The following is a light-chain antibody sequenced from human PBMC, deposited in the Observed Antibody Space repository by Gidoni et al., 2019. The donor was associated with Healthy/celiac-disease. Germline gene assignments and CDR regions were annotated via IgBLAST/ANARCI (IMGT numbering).Light chain of an antibody. V-gene: IGKV4-1*01. CDR3: QQYYSTPPT. CDR2: WAS. Sequence: DIVMTQSPDYLAVSLGERATINCKSSQSVLYSSNNNNYLAWYQQKPGQPPKLLIYWASTRESGVPDRFSGSGSGTDFTLTISSLQAEDVAVYYCQQYYSTPPTFGGGTKVEIK. CDR1: QSVLYSSNNNNY. J-gene: IGKJ4*01.